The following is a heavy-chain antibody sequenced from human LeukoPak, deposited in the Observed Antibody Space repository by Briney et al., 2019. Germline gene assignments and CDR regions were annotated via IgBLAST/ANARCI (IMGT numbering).Heavy chain of an antibody. CDR3: ARVAVITGTKRFNWFDP. J-gene: IGHJ5*02. CDR2: IYYSGST. V-gene: IGHV4-30-4*08. CDR1: GGSISSGDYY. Sequence: SQTLPLTCTVSGGSISSGDYYWSWIRQPPGKGLEWIGYIYYSGSTYYNPSLKSRVTISVDTSKNQFSLTLSSVTAADTAVYYCARVAVITGTKRFNWFDPWGQGTLVTVSS. D-gene: IGHD1/OR15-1a*01.